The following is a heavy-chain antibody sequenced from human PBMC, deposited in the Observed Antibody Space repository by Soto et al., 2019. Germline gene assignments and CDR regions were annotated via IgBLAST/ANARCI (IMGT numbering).Heavy chain of an antibody. Sequence: GASVKVSCKAFGYTFSSHGIIWVRQAPGQGLEWMGWISGYNGNAKYAQRFQGGVTMTTDTSTSTVYMDLRSLGSDDSAVYYCAREGSYGWYDCWGQGTLVTVSS. V-gene: IGHV1-18*01. D-gene: IGHD2-15*01. CDR2: ISGYNGNA. CDR1: GYTFSSHG. J-gene: IGHJ5*01. CDR3: AREGSYGWYDC.